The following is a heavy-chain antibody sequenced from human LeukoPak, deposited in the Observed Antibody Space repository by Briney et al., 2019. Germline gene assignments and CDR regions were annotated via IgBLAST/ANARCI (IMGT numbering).Heavy chain of an antibody. CDR2: INPNSGGT. V-gene: IGHV1-2*02. CDR1: GYTFTGYY. D-gene: IGHD2-21*02. CDR3: ARGYCGGDCYANDY. J-gene: IGHJ4*02. Sequence: ASVKDSCKASGYTFTGYYMHWVRQAPGQGLEWMGWINPNSGGTNYAQKFQGRVTMTRDTSISTAYMELSRLRSDDTAVYYCARGYCGGDCYANDYWGQGTLVTVSS.